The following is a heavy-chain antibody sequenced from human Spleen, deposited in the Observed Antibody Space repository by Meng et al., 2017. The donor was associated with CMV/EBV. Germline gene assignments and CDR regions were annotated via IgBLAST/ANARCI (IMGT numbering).Heavy chain of an antibody. V-gene: IGHV3-23*01. Sequence: GGSLRLSCVASGFNFANYAMTWVRQVPGKGLEWVSTVTPSGVRTHYSDSVKGRFTISRDISKDTLYLQMNSLRAEDTAVYYCARHVLLWFGERFRYYYGMDVWGQGTTVTVSS. D-gene: IGHD3-10*01. CDR3: ARHVLLWFGERFRYYYGMDV. CDR1: GFNFANYA. CDR2: VTPSGVRT. J-gene: IGHJ6*02.